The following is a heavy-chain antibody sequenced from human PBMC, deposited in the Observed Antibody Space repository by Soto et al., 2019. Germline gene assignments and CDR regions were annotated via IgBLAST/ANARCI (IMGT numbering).Heavy chain of an antibody. D-gene: IGHD2-2*01. CDR2: IYPGDSDT. J-gene: IGHJ3*02. Sequence: LGESLKISCKGSGYSFTSYWIGWVRQMPGKGLEWMGIIYPGDSDTRYSPSFQGQVTISADKSISTAYLQWSSLKASDTAMYYCARSYCSSTSCYVLGSAFDIWGQGTMVTVSS. CDR1: GYSFTSYW. CDR3: ARSYCSSTSCYVLGSAFDI. V-gene: IGHV5-51*01.